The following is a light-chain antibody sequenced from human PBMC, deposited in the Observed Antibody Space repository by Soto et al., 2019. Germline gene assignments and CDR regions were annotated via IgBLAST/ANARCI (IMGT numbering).Light chain of an antibody. CDR1: QSVSSSS. CDR3: QQYCSSPRT. Sequence: EIVLTQSPGTLSLPAGERATLSCRASQSVSSSSLAWYQQKPGQAPRLLIYGASSRATGIPDRFSGSGSGTDFTLTISRLEPEDFAVDYCQQYCSSPRTFGGGTKVEIK. J-gene: IGKJ4*01. CDR2: GAS. V-gene: IGKV3-20*01.